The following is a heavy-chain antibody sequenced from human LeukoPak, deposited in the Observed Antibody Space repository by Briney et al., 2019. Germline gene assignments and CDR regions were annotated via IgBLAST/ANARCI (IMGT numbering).Heavy chain of an antibody. CDR1: GFTFSSYG. CDR2: IRYDGSNK. CDR3: AKPHFDY. V-gene: IGHV3-30*02. Sequence: GGSLRLSCAASGFTFSSYGMHWVRQAPGKGLKWVSFIRYDGSNKYYADSVKGRFTISRDNSKNTLYLQMNSLRPEDTAVYYCAKPHFDYWGQGTLVTVSS. J-gene: IGHJ4*02.